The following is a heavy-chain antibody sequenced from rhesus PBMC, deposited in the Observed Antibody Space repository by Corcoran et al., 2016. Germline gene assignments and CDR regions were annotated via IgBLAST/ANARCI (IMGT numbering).Heavy chain of an antibody. CDR3: ARDDIAAAGTGGLDY. J-gene: IGHJ4*01. Sequence: QVQLQESGPGLVKPSETLSLTCAVSGYSISSNYWSWIRQPPGKGLEWIGYIYCSSWRTYYNPPLQSRVTSSTDTAKNQFSLKLSSVTAADTAVYYCARDDIAAAGTGGLDYWGQGVLVTVSS. V-gene: IGHV4-147*01. CDR2: IYCSSWRT. D-gene: IGHD6-25*01. CDR1: GYSISSNY.